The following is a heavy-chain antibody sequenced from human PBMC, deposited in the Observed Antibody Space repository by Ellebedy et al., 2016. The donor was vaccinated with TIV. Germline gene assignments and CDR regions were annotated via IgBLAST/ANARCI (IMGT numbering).Heavy chain of an antibody. CDR1: GFTFSDYY. CDR2: TRDKAHSYTT. V-gene: IGHV3-72*01. CDR3: TRDLAVPGP. D-gene: IGHD6-19*01. J-gene: IGHJ4*02. Sequence: GGSLRLXXVASGFTFSDYYMDWVRQAPGKGLEWVGRTRDKAHSYTTEYAASAKGRFTISRDDSKNSVYLQMNSLKTEDTAVYYCTRDLAVPGPWGQGTLVTVSS.